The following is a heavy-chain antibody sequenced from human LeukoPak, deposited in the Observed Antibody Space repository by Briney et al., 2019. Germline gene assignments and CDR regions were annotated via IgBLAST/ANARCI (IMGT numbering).Heavy chain of an antibody. CDR2: IIPILGIA. CDR1: GGTFSSYA. CDR3: ARGETTVTTPFDY. V-gene: IGHV1-69*04. Sequence: ASVKVSYKASGGTFSSYAISWVRQAPGQGLEWMGRIIPILGIANYAQKFQGRVTITADKSTSTAYMELSSLRSEDTAVYYCARGETTVTTPFDYWGQGTLVTVSS. D-gene: IGHD4-17*01. J-gene: IGHJ4*02.